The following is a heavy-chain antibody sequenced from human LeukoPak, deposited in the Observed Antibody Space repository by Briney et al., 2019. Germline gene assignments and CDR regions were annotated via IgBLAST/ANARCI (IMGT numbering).Heavy chain of an antibody. V-gene: IGHV4-61*02. CDR1: GGSISSGSYY. D-gene: IGHD3-10*01. CDR2: IFTSGST. Sequence: SETLSLTCTVSGGSISSGSYYWSWIRQPAGKGLEWIGRIFTSGSTNYNPSLKSRVTISVDTSKNQFSLKLSSVTAADTAVYYCAQSRGEVLGSYYYYYMDVWGKGTTVTVSS. CDR3: AQSRGEVLGSYYYYYMDV. J-gene: IGHJ6*03.